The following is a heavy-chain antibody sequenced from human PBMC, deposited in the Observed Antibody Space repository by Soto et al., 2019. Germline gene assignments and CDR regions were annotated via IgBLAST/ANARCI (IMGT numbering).Heavy chain of an antibody. Sequence: QVQLVQSGAEVKKPGASVKVSCKASGYTFTSYGISWVRQAPGQGLEWMGWISAYNGNTNYAQKLQGRVTMTTDTSTSTAYMELRSLRSDDTDVYYCATPQTGYSSSWRPLDYWGQGTLVTVSS. D-gene: IGHD6-13*01. V-gene: IGHV1-18*01. CDR3: ATPQTGYSSSWRPLDY. J-gene: IGHJ4*02. CDR1: GYTFTSYG. CDR2: ISAYNGNT.